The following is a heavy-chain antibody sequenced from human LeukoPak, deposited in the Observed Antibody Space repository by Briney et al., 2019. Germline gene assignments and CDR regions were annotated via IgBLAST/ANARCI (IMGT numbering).Heavy chain of an antibody. CDR3: ARGGPSIAAVATRNYFQH. Sequence: SETLSLTCAVYGGSFSGYHWSWIRQSSEKGLEWIGEINDRGSTNYNPSLKSRVTMSLDTSKNHFSLNLSSVTAADTALYYCARGGPSIAAVATRNYFQHWGQGTLVTVSS. J-gene: IGHJ1*01. CDR1: GGSFSGYH. D-gene: IGHD6-13*01. CDR2: INDRGST. V-gene: IGHV4-34*01.